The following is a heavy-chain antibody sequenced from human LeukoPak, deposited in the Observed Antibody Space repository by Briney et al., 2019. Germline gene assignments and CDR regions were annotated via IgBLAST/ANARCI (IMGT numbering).Heavy chain of an antibody. CDR3: AKDVPDSWAPDY. V-gene: IGHV3-53*01. J-gene: IGHJ4*02. Sequence: GGSLRLSCAASGFTVSGNYMSWVRQAPGKGLEWVSTIYSGGSTYYADSVKGRFTISRDNSKNTLYLQMNSLRAEDTVVYYCAKDVPDSWAPDYWGQGTLVTVSS. D-gene: IGHD1-14*01. CDR1: GFTVSGNY. CDR2: IYSGGST.